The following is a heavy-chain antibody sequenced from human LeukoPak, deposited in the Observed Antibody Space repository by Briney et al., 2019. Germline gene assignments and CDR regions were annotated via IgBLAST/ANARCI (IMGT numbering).Heavy chain of an antibody. J-gene: IGHJ3*02. Sequence: ASVKVSCKASGYTFTGYYMHWVRQAPGQGLEWMGWINPNSGGTNYAQKFQGRVTMTRDTSISTAYMELSRLRSDDTAVYYCARRTDSSGWYGSEAFDIWGQGTMVTVSS. CDR2: INPNSGGT. V-gene: IGHV1-2*02. CDR3: ARRTDSSGWYGSEAFDI. CDR1: GYTFTGYY. D-gene: IGHD6-19*01.